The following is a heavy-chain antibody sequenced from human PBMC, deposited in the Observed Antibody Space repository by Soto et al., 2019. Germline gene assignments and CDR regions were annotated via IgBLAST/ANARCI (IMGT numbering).Heavy chain of an antibody. D-gene: IGHD6-19*01. V-gene: IGHV3-11*01. CDR3: ARGYKQWPEYYYYVMDV. CDR1: GFTFSDYY. CDR2: ISSSGSTI. Sequence: PGGSLRLSCAASGFTFSDYYMSWIRQAPGKGLEWVSYISSSGSTIYYADSVKGRFTISRDNAKNSLYLQMNSLRAEDTAVYYCARGYKQWPEYYYYVMDVWGKGTTVTVSS. J-gene: IGHJ6*04.